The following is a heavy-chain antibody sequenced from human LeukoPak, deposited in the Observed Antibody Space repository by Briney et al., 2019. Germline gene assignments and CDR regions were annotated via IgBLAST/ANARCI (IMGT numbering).Heavy chain of an antibody. CDR3: ARNPNKYYYDGVAYYYYYYMDV. CDR1: GFTFSSYA. CDR2: ISSNGGST. D-gene: IGHD3-22*01. V-gene: IGHV3-64*01. Sequence: GGSLRLSCAASGFTFSSYAMHWVRQAPGKGLEYVSAISSNGGSTYYANSVKGRFTISRDNSKNTLYLQMGSLRAEDMAVYYCARNPNKYYYDGVAYYYYYYMDVWGKGTTVTISS. J-gene: IGHJ6*03.